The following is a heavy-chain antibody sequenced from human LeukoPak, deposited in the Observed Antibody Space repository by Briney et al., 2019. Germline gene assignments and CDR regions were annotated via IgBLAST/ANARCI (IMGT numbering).Heavy chain of an antibody. CDR2: IHYSGST. D-gene: IGHD6-19*01. J-gene: IGHJ3*02. CDR1: GGSVSSGSYY. Sequence: PSETLSLTCTVSGGSVSSGSYYWSWIRQPPGKGLEWIGYIHYSGSTNYNSSLKSRVTISVDTSKNQLSLKLSSVTAADTAVYYCARERGGWKSAFDIWGQGTMVTVSS. CDR3: ARERGGWKSAFDI. V-gene: IGHV4-61*01.